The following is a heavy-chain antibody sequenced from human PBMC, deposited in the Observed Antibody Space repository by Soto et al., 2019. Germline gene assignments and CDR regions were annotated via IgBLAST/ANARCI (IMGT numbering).Heavy chain of an antibody. CDR1: GGSISNYY. CDR2: MYYNGNI. J-gene: IGHJ5*02. V-gene: IGHV4-59*01. D-gene: IGHD3-16*01. Sequence: ETLSLTCNVSGGSISNYYWTCVRQSPEKGLEWIGYMYYNGNINYNPSLKSRVTISIDTSKNQFSLTLKSVTAADTAVYYCASGGNWFDPWGQG. CDR3: ASGGNWFDP.